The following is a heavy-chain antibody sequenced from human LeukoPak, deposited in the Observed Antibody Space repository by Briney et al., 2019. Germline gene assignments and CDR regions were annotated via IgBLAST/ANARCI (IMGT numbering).Heavy chain of an antibody. D-gene: IGHD2-2*02. CDR3: AREIAGLRLYQLLYSPHNWFDP. CDR1: GGSFSGYY. CDR2: INHSGST. Sequence: SETLSLTCAVYGGSFSGYYWSRIRQPPGKGLEWIGEINHSGSTNYNPSLKSRVTISVDTSKNQFSLKLSSVTAADTAVYYCAREIAGLRLYQLLYSPHNWFDPWGQGTLVTVSS. V-gene: IGHV4-34*01. J-gene: IGHJ5*02.